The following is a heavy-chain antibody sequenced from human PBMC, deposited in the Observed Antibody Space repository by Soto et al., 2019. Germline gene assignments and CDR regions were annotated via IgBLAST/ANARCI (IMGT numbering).Heavy chain of an antibody. J-gene: IGHJ4*02. Sequence: SRRLSCAASGFTFDEYAMHWVRQAPGKGLEWVSGISWNSGSIGYADSVKGRFTISRDNAKNSLYLQMNSLRAEDTALYYCAKETAAASGVSFDYWGQGTPVTVSS. V-gene: IGHV3-9*01. CDR1: GFTFDEYA. CDR2: ISWNSGSI. D-gene: IGHD6-13*01. CDR3: AKETAAASGVSFDY.